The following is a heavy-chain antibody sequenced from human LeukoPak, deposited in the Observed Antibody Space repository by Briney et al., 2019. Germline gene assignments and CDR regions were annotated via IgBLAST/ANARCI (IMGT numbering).Heavy chain of an antibody. V-gene: IGHV3-30*04. J-gene: IGHJ4*02. CDR3: ASDILTGSTTDY. D-gene: IGHD3-9*01. CDR2: ISYDGSNK. CDR1: GFTFSSYA. Sequence: GGSLRLSCAASGFTFSSYAMHWVRQAPGKGLGWVAVISYDGSNKYYADSVKGRFTISRDNSKNTLYLQMNSLRAEDTAVYYCASDILTGSTTDYWGQGTLVTVSS.